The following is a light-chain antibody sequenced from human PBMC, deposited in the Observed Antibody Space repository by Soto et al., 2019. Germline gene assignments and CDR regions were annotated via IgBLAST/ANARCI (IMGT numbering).Light chain of an antibody. V-gene: IGLV1-51*01. CDR2: DNN. CDR3: GSWDSSLSAVV. CDR1: SSNIGNNY. Sequence: QSVLPQPPSVSAAPGQKVTISCSGSSSNIGNNYVSWYQQLPGTAPKLLIYDNNKRPSGIPDRFSGSKSGTSATLDITGLQTGDEADYYCGSWDSSLSAVVFGAGTQLTVL. J-gene: IGLJ2*01.